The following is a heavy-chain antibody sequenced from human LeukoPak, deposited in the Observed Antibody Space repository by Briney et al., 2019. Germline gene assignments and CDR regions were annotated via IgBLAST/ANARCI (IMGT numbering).Heavy chain of an antibody. V-gene: IGHV4-30-2*01. J-gene: IGHJ4*02. CDR2: IYHSGST. CDR1: GGSISSGGYY. CDR3: ARGRETTVNMVPFDY. Sequence: SETLSLTCTVSGGSISSGGYYWSWIRQPPGKGLEWIGYIYHSGSTYYNPSLKSRVTISVDRSKNQFSLKLSSVTAADTAVYYCARGRETTVNMVPFDYWGQGTLVTVSS. D-gene: IGHD4-17*01.